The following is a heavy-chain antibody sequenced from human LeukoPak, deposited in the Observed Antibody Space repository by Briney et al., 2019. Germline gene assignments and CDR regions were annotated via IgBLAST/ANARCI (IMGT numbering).Heavy chain of an antibody. Sequence: GGSLRLSCSASGFTFSTYGMSWVRQAPGKGLEWVISISGSGSTTFYADSVKGRFTISRDNSKNMLYLQMNSLRAEDTAVYYCAKDSFGIAAAKLNYWGQGTLVTVSS. J-gene: IGHJ4*02. D-gene: IGHD6-13*01. CDR1: GFTFSTYG. CDR2: ISGSGSTT. CDR3: AKDSFGIAAAKLNY. V-gene: IGHV3-23*01.